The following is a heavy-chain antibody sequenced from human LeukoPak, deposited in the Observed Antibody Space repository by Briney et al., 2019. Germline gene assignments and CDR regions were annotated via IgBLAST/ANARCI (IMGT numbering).Heavy chain of an antibody. CDR1: GFTFSSYG. V-gene: IGHV3-30*03. J-gene: IGHJ6*02. CDR2: ISNDGSEK. CDR3: ARSRIMVGITHYYGMDG. Sequence: GRSLRLSCAASGFTFSSYGMHWVRQAPGKGLEWVAIISNDGSEKFHADSVKGRFTITRDTSQNTLYLQMNSLRAEDTAVYYCARSRIMVGITHYYGMDGWGQGTTVIGSS. D-gene: IGHD2-8*01.